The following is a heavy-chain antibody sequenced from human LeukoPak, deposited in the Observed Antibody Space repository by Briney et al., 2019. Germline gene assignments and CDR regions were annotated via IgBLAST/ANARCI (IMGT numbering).Heavy chain of an antibody. Sequence: GGSLRLSCAASGFTFSSYSMNWVRQAPGKGLEWVPSISSSSSYIYYADSVKGRFTISRDNAKNSLYLQMNSLRAEDTAVYYCARDQSNYDFWSGYYLDWFDPWGQGTLVTVSS. V-gene: IGHV3-21*01. CDR3: ARDQSNYDFWSGYYLDWFDP. CDR2: ISSSSSYI. J-gene: IGHJ5*02. D-gene: IGHD3-3*01. CDR1: GFTFSSYS.